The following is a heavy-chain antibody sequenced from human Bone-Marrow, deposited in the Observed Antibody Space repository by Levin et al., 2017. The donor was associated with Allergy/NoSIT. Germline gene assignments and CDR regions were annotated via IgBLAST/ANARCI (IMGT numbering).Heavy chain of an antibody. V-gene: IGHV3-33*01. CDR1: GFTFSSYG. Sequence: GESLKISCAASGFTFSSYGMHWVRQAPGKGLEWVAVIWYDGSNKYYADSVKGRFTISRDNSKNTLYLQMNSLRAEDTAVYYCATSSTGGTDYWGQGTLVTVSS. D-gene: IGHD1-1*01. CDR2: IWYDGSNK. CDR3: ATSSTGGTDY. J-gene: IGHJ4*02.